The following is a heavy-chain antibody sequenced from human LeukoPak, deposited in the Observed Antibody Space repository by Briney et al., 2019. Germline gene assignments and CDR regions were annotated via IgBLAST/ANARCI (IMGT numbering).Heavy chain of an antibody. CDR1: GYTFTDYY. D-gene: IGHD2-8*02. CDR2: INPKTGGT. Sequence: ASVKVSCKASGYTFTDYYMHWVRQAPGQGLQWMGRINPKTGGTNYAQKFPGRVTMTGDTSISTAYMELSRLGSGDTAVYYCARRVQSTGVFDYWGQGALVTVSS. CDR3: ARRVQSTGVFDY. V-gene: IGHV1-2*06. J-gene: IGHJ4*02.